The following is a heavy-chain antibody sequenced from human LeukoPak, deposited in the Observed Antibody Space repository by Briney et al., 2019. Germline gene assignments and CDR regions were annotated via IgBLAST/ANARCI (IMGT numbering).Heavy chain of an antibody. D-gene: IGHD2-2*02. CDR2: INPNSGGT. J-gene: IGHJ6*03. CDR3: ARDSGYCSSTSCYTYYYYYYMDV. CDR1: GYTFTGYY. V-gene: IGHV1-2*02. Sequence: GASVKVSCKASGYTFTGYYMHWVRQAPGQGLEWMGWINPNSGGTNYAQKFQGRVTMTRDTSISTAYMELSRLRSDDTAVYYCARDSGYCSSTSCYTYYYYYYMDVWGKGTTVTVSS.